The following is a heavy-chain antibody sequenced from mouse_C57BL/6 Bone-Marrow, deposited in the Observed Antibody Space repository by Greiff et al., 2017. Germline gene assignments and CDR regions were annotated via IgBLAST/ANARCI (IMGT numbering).Heavy chain of an antibody. CDR3: ARAAQATDDFDY. D-gene: IGHD3-2*02. V-gene: IGHV1-55*01. CDR1: GYTFTSYW. CDR2: IYPGSGST. Sequence: QVQLQQPGAELVKPGASVKMSCKASGYTFTSYWITWVKQRPGQGLAWIGDIYPGSGSTNYNEKFKSKATLTVDTSSSTAYMQLSSLTSEDSAVYYCARAAQATDDFDYWGQGTTLTVSS. J-gene: IGHJ2*01.